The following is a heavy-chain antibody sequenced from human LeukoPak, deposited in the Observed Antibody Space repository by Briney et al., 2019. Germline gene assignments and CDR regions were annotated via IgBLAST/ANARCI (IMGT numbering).Heavy chain of an antibody. J-gene: IGHJ4*02. Sequence: GGSLRLSCAASGFAFSSYAMHWVRQAPGKGLEWVAVISYDGSNKYYADSVKGRFTISRDNSKNTLYLQMHSLRAEDTAVYYCAKDRAVTGFDYWGQGTLVTVSS. CDR2: ISYDGSNK. V-gene: IGHV3-30*04. CDR1: GFAFSSYA. CDR3: AKDRAVTGFDY. D-gene: IGHD2-21*02.